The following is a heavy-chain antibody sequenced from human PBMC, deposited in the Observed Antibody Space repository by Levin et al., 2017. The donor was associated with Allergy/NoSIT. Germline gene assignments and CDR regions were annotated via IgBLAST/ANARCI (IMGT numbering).Heavy chain of an antibody. Sequence: GGSLRLSCAASGFIFSEYTLNWVRQAPGKGLELVSSISSSSTYKDYADSVKGRFTISRDNAKNSLSLQMDSLRAEDSAVYYCARVFVGSCSGGTCEKYYSYGMDVWGQGTTVIVSS. CDR2: ISSSSTYK. J-gene: IGHJ6*02. CDR1: GFIFSEYT. D-gene: IGHD2-15*01. CDR3: ARVFVGSCSGGTCEKYYSYGMDV. V-gene: IGHV3-21*06.